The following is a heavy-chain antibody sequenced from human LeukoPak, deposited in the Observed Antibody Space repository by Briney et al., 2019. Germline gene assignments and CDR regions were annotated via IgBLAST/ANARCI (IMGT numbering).Heavy chain of an antibody. CDR3: ARASFWESPVNWFDP. D-gene: IGHD3-16*01. CDR2: ISAYNGNT. J-gene: IGHJ5*02. CDR1: GYTFTSYG. V-gene: IGHV1-18*01. Sequence: GASVKVSCKASGYTFTSYGISWVRQAPGQGLEWMGWISAYNGNTNYAQKLQGRVTMTTDTSTSTAYMELSGLTSDDTAMYYCARASFWESPVNWFDPWGQGTLVTVSS.